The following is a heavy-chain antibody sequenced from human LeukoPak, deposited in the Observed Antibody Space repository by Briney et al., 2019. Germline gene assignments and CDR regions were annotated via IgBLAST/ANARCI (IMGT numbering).Heavy chain of an antibody. V-gene: IGHV4-34*01. Sequence: SETLSLTCAVYGGSFSGYYWSWIRQPPGKGLEGMGEINHSGSTNYNPSLKSRVTISVDTSKNHFSLKLSSVTAADTAVYYCARGYGSGSYYGPAARAFDYWGQGTLVTVSS. CDR1: GGSFSGYY. CDR2: INHSGST. D-gene: IGHD3-10*01. CDR3: ARGYGSGSYYGPAARAFDY. J-gene: IGHJ4*02.